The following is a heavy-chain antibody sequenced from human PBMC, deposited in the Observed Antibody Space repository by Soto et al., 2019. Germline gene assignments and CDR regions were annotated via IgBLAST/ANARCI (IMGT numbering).Heavy chain of an antibody. CDR3: ARGPKRGSPGGGL. J-gene: IGHJ4*02. CDR1: GGSFRGYY. V-gene: IGHV4-34*01. Sequence: QVQLQQWGAGLLKPSETLSLTCAGYGGSFRGYYWSWIRPPPGEGLEGIGENNHSGSTNYNPSLKSRVTISVDTSKNQFSLKLSSVTAADTAVYYCARGPKRGSPGGGLWGQGTLVTVSS. CDR2: NNHSGST. D-gene: IGHD3-10*01.